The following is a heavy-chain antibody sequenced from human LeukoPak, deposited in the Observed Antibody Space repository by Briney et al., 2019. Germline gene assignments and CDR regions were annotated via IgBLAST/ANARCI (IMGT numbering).Heavy chain of an antibody. CDR3: ASLSFTTGYGMDV. J-gene: IGHJ6*02. Sequence: PGGSLRLSCAASGFTFSSYGMHWVRQAPGKGLEWVAVIWYDGSNKYYADSVKGRFTISRDNAKNSLYLQMNSLRAEDTAVYYCASLSFTTGYGMDVWGQGTTVTVSS. CDR2: IWYDGSNK. D-gene: IGHD3-22*01. V-gene: IGHV3-33*03. CDR1: GFTFSSYG.